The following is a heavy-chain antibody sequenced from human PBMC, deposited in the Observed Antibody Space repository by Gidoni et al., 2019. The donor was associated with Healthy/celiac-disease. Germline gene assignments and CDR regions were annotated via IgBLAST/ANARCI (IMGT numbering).Heavy chain of an antibody. CDR2: IYYSGST. CDR3: ARGLQDVRYIDWLLWGD. D-gene: IGHD3-9*01. CDR1: GGSISSYY. J-gene: IGHJ4*02. Sequence: QVQLQESGPGLVKPSETLSLTCTVSGGSISSYYWSWIRQPPGKGLEWIGYIYYSGSTNYNPSLKSRVTISVDTSKNQFSLKLSSVTAADTAVYYCARGLQDVRYIDWLLWGDWGQGTLVTVSS. V-gene: IGHV4-59*01.